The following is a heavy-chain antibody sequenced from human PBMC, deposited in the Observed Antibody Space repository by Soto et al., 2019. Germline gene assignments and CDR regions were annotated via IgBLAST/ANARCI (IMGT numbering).Heavy chain of an antibody. CDR1: GFTFSSYW. V-gene: IGHV3-7*01. CDR3: ARDGQLVIIYFDY. Sequence: GGSLRLSCAASGFTFSSYWMSWVRQAPGKGLEWVANIKQDGSEKYYVDSVKGRFTISRDNAKNSLYLQMNSLRAEDTAVYYCARDGQLVIIYFDYWGQGTLVTVSS. J-gene: IGHJ4*02. CDR2: IKQDGSEK. D-gene: IGHD6-13*01.